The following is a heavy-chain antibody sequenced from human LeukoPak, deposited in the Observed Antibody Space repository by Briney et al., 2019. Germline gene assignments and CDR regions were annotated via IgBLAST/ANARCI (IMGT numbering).Heavy chain of an antibody. CDR3: AREGQMYSSSWQGYNWFDP. Sequence: SETLSLTCAVYGGSFSGYYWSWIRPPPGKGLEWIGEINHSGSTNYNPSLKSRVTISVDTSKNQFSLKLSSVTAADTAVYYCAREGQMYSSSWQGYNWFDPWGQGTLVTVSS. CDR1: GGSFSGYY. V-gene: IGHV4-34*01. CDR2: INHSGST. J-gene: IGHJ5*02. D-gene: IGHD6-13*01.